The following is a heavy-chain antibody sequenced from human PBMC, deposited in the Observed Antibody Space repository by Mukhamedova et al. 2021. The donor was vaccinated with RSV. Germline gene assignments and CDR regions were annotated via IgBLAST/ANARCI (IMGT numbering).Heavy chain of an antibody. Sequence: WSWIRQPAGKGLEWIGRVYTSGSTNYNASLSSRVTISIDRSNNQFSLTLSSVTAADTAISYCSWELMFGFVYWGQGKQVTV. J-gene: IGHJ4*02. CDR2: VYTSGST. CDR3: SWELMFGFVY. V-gene: IGHV4-4*07. D-gene: IGHD3-10*02.